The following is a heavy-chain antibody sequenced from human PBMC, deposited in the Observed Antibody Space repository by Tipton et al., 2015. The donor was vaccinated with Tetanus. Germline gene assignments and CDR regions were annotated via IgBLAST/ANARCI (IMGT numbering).Heavy chain of an antibody. D-gene: IGHD2-8*01. CDR3: ARAHCTDGVCNFDF. CDR1: GYIFNNYW. CDR2: IYPGDSDT. V-gene: IGHV5-51*01. Sequence: QLVQSGVEVKKPGESLKISRKGSGYIFNNYWIGWVRQKPGKGLEWMGIIYPGDSDTRYSPSFQGQVTISVDKSINTAYLQWSSLKASDSSMFYCARAHCTDGVCNFDFWGQGALVTVAS. J-gene: IGHJ4*02.